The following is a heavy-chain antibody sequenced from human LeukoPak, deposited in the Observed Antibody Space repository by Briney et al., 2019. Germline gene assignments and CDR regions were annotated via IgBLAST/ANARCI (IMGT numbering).Heavy chain of an antibody. CDR1: GYTFTSYG. V-gene: IGHV1-18*01. Sequence: ASVKVSCKASGYTFTSYGISWVRQAPGQGLEWMGWISAYNGNTNYAQKLQGRVTMTTDTSTSTAYMVLRSLRSDDTAVYYCARDRLTVVVPAAIHFDYWGQGTLVTVSS. D-gene: IGHD2-2*02. CDR2: ISAYNGNT. J-gene: IGHJ4*02. CDR3: ARDRLTVVVPAAIHFDY.